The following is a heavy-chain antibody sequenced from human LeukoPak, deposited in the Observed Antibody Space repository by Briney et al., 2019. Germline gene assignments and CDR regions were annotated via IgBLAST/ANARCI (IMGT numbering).Heavy chain of an antibody. V-gene: IGHV1-8*01. CDR3: ARAGGYCGRISCPYYFDY. J-gene: IGHJ4*02. CDR2: MNPNSGNT. CDR1: GYTFTTYE. Sequence: GASVKVSCKVFGYTFTTYEINWVRQATGQGLEWMGWMNPNSGNTGYAQKFQGRVTMTRNTSISTAYMELSSLRSEDTAVYYCARAGGYCGRISCPYYFDYWGQGSLVAVSS. D-gene: IGHD2-15*01.